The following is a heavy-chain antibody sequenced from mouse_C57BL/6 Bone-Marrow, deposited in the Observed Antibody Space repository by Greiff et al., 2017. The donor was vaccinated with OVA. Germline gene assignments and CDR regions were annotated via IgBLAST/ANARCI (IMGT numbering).Heavy chain of an antibody. J-gene: IGHJ1*03. V-gene: IGHV1-47*01. CDR3: ARGHYGSYWYFDV. CDR1: GYTFTTYP. D-gene: IGHD1-1*01. Sequence: QVHVKQSGAELVKPGASVKMSCKASGYTFTTYPIEWMKQNHGKSLEWIGNFHPYNDDTKYNEKFKGKATLTVEKSSSTVYLELSRLTSDDSAVYYCARGHYGSYWYFDVWGTGTTVTVSS. CDR2: FHPYNDDT.